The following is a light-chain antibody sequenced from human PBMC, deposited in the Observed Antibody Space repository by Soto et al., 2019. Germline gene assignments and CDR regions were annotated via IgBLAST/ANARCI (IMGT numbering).Light chain of an antibody. CDR1: QDIGTY. CDR3: QQFHSFPRT. Sequence: DIQMTQSPSSLSASVGDRVTITCQASQDIGTYLNWYQHQPGKAPQILIYDAFKLEPGVPSRFSGAGSGTDFSFTISSLQPEDFATYHCQQFHSFPRTFGQGTKVDIK. J-gene: IGKJ1*01. CDR2: DAF. V-gene: IGKV1-33*01.